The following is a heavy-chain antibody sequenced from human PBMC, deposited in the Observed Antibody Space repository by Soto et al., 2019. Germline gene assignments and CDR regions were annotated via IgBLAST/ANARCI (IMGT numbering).Heavy chain of an antibody. CDR3: ANSRPGLYGSGFDY. Sequence: GGSLRLSCAASGFTFSTYAMSWVRQAPGKGLEWISGISGSGGSTYYADSVKGRFTISRDNSKNTLYLQMNSLRAEDTAVYYCANSRPGLYGSGFDYWGQGTLVTVSS. V-gene: IGHV3-23*01. CDR1: GFTFSTYA. CDR2: ISGSGGST. D-gene: IGHD3-10*01. J-gene: IGHJ4*01.